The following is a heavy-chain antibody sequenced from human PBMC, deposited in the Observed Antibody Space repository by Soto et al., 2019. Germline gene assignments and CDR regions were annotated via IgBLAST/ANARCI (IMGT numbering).Heavy chain of an antibody. CDR1: GFTFSTYA. Sequence: PGGSLRLSCAASGFTFSTYALSWVRQAPGQGLEWISAIDGSGGDTDYSDSVKGRFTISRDNSKSTLYLQMNSLRAEDTAVYYCAGPGYSSQDYWGQGTLVTVSS. CDR2: IDGSGGDT. D-gene: IGHD5-18*01. CDR3: AGPGYSSQDY. J-gene: IGHJ4*02. V-gene: IGHV3-23*01.